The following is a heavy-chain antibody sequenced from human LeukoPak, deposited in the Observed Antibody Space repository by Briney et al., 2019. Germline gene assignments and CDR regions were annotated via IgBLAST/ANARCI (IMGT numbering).Heavy chain of an antibody. D-gene: IGHD1-26*01. J-gene: IGHJ4*02. CDR2: ISGSGGST. V-gene: IGHV3-23*01. CDR1: GFTFSSYA. CDR3: AKSSGYSGSYSADY. Sequence: PGGSLRLSCAASGFTFSSYAMSWVRQAPGKGLEWVSAISGSGGSTYYADSVKGRFTISRDNSKNTLDLQMNSLRAEDTAVYYCAKSSGYSGSYSADYWGQGTLVTVSS.